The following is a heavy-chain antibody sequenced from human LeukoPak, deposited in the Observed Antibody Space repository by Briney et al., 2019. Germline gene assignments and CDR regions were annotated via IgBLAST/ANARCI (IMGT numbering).Heavy chain of an antibody. V-gene: IGHV4-4*09. J-gene: IGHJ4*02. Sequence: SETLSLTCTVSGDSISNYYWAWIRQTPGKGLEWVGNIHTSGSINYNPSLKSRVTISVDTSKNQFSLKLSSVTAADTAVYYCARHGNWNNGQYSFDNWGQGTLVPVSS. CDR3: ARHGNWNNGQYSFDN. CDR1: GDSISNYY. D-gene: IGHD1/OR15-1a*01. CDR2: IHTSGSI.